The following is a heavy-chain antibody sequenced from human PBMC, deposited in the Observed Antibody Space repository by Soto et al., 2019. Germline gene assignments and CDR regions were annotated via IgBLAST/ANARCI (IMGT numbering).Heavy chain of an antibody. CDR2: ISYDGSNK. CDR3: ARGRLRYFDWALDIYY. J-gene: IGHJ4*02. D-gene: IGHD3-9*01. CDR1: GFTFSSYA. Sequence: PGGSMGLSCAASGFTFSSYAMHWVRQAPGKGLEWVAVISYDGSNKYYADSVKGRFTISRDNSKNTLYLQMNSLRAEDTAVYYCARGRLRYFDWALDIYYWGQGSLV. V-gene: IGHV3-30-3*01.